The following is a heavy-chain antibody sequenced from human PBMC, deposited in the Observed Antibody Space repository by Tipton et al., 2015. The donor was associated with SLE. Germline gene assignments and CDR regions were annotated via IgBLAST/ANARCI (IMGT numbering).Heavy chain of an antibody. CDR1: GGSISSRNW. D-gene: IGHD7-27*01. Sequence: TLSLTCGVYGGSISSRNWWSWIRQSPGKGLEWIGEIDHSGSTNYNPSLKSRVTISVDTSKDQFSMRMRSVTAADTAVYYCVRDTGVDIDYWGQGILVTVSS. CDR2: IDHSGST. V-gene: IGHV4-4*02. CDR3: VRDTGVDIDY. J-gene: IGHJ4*02.